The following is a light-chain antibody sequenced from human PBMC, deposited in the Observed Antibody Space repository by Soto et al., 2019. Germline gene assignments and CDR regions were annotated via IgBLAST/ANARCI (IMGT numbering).Light chain of an antibody. J-gene: IGKJ5*01. CDR1: QDISVY. Sequence: DSHMTQSPSSMAASLGDRVTFSXQASQDISVYFHWDPQKPGKAPKLMXXXAYXLETGVPSRFSGSGSGTDYTFTISSLQPEDMAAEYCQRYDNFPRASNFGQGTRLEI. CDR2: XAY. CDR3: QRYDNFPRASN. V-gene: IGKV1-33*01.